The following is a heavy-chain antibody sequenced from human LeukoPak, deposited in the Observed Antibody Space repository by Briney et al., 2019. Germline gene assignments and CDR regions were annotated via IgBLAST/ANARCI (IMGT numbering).Heavy chain of an antibody. J-gene: IGHJ4*02. Sequence: GASLRLSCAASGFIFSNYAMYWVRQAPGKGLEWVSAISVRSNNTYYADSVKGRFTISRDSSKNTLYLQMDSLRADDTAVYYCAKWGDYDVLTGYYVSDFWGQGPLVTVSS. CDR2: ISVRSNNT. CDR1: GFIFSNYA. D-gene: IGHD3-9*01. V-gene: IGHV3-23*01. CDR3: AKWGDYDVLTGYYVSDF.